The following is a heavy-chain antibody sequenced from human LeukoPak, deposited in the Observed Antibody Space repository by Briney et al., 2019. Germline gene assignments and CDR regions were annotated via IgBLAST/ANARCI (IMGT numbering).Heavy chain of an antibody. CDR1: GGTFSSYG. V-gene: IGHV1-69*06. CDR2: IIPIFGTA. Sequence: ASVKVSCKASGGTFSSYGISWVRQAPGQGLQWMGGIIPIFGTAKYAQKFQGRVTITADKSTSTAYMELSSLRSEDTAVYYCASNAGSCNPYDYGDYFCQSPFDYWGQGTLVTVSS. CDR3: ASNAGSCNPYDYGDYFCQSPFDY. D-gene: IGHD4-17*01. J-gene: IGHJ4*02.